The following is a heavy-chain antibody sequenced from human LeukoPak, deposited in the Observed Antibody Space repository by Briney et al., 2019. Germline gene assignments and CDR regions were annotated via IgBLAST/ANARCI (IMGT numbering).Heavy chain of an antibody. CDR2: ISTYNGNT. D-gene: IGHD6-13*01. Sequence: GASVKVSCKPSGYTFSTYGISWVRQAPGQGLESMGWISTYNGNTYYALKLQGRVTMTTDTSTSTAYMELRNLRSDDTAVYYCAREKTRLAAGDAFDIWGQGTMVTVSS. J-gene: IGHJ3*02. CDR1: GYTFSTYG. V-gene: IGHV1-18*01. CDR3: AREKTRLAAGDAFDI.